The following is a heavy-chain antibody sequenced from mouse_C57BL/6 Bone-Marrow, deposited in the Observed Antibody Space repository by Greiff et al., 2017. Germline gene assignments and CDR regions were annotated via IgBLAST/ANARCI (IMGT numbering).Heavy chain of an antibody. CDR3: ASRGYDYSFAY. Sequence: QVQLQQSGAELAKPGASVKLSCKASGYTFTSYWMHWVKQRPGQGLEWIGYINPSSGYTQYNQKFKDKATLAADKSSSTAYMQLSSLTYEDSAVYYSASRGYDYSFAYWGQGTTLPVSS. CDR2: INPSSGYT. J-gene: IGHJ2*01. V-gene: IGHV1-7*01. D-gene: IGHD2-4*01. CDR1: GYTFTSYW.